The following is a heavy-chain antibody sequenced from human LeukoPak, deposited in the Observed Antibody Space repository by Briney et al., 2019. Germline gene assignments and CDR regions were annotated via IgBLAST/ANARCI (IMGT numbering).Heavy chain of an antibody. Sequence: SVKVSCKASGGTFSSYAISWVRQAPGQGLEWMRGIIPIFGTANYAQKFQGRVTITADESTSTAYMELSSQRSEDTAVYYCARDTDSGPNWFDPWGQGTLVTVSS. D-gene: IGHD3-22*01. V-gene: IGHV1-69*01. J-gene: IGHJ5*02. CDR2: IIPIFGTA. CDR3: ARDTDSGPNWFDP. CDR1: GGTFSSYA.